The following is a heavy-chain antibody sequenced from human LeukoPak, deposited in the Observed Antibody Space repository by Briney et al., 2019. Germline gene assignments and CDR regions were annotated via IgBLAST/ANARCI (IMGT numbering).Heavy chain of an antibody. CDR2: IYYSGNT. J-gene: IGHJ6*03. CDR1: GGSISSYY. Sequence: SETPSLTCTVSGGSISSYYWSWIRQPPGKGLEWIGYIYYSGNTNYNPSLKSRVIISVNTSKNQFSLKLSSVTAADTAVYYCARFNGRRYMDVWGKGTTVTVSS. CDR3: ARFNGRRYMDV. D-gene: IGHD2-8*01. V-gene: IGHV4-59*08.